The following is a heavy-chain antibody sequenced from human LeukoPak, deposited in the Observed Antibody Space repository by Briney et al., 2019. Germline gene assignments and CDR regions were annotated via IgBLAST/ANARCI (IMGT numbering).Heavy chain of an antibody. CDR3: AKDSAITVLTPGFDY. D-gene: IGHD4-23*01. CDR2: IRYDGSNK. V-gene: IGHV3-30*02. CDR1: GFTFSNYG. J-gene: IGHJ4*02. Sequence: GGSLRLSYAASGFTFSNYGMHWVRQAPGKGLEWVAFIRYDGSNKYYADSVKGRFTISRDNSKNTLYLQMNSLRTEDTAVYYCAKDSAITVLTPGFDYWGQGTLVTVSS.